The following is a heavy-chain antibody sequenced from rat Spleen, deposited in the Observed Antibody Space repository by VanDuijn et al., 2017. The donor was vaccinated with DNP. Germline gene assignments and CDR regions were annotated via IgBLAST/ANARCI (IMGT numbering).Heavy chain of an antibody. CDR3: SRGDWFAY. V-gene: IGHV2-6*01. CDR1: GLSLTSNS. CDR2: ISSGGST. Sequence: QVQLKESGPGLVQPSQTLSLTCTVSGLSLTSNSVSWVRQPPGKGLEWIATISSGGSTYYNSALKSRLSISRDTSKSQVFLKMNSLQPEDTAIYFCSRGDWFAYWGQGTLVTVSS. J-gene: IGHJ3*01.